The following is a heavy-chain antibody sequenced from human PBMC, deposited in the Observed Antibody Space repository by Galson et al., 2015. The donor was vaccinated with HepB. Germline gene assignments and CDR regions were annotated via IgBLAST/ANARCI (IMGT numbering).Heavy chain of an antibody. CDR1: GFTVSSNY. CDR3: ARAITSTGTGFFDY. CDR2: LYSDGHT. J-gene: IGHJ4*02. D-gene: IGHD6-13*01. Sequence: SLRLSCAASGFTVSSNYMSWVRQAPGKGLEWVSVLYSDGHTDYADVVKGRFTISRDNSENTLFLQMNSLRAKDTAVYYCARAITSTGTGFFDYWGQGTLVTVSS. V-gene: IGHV3-53*03.